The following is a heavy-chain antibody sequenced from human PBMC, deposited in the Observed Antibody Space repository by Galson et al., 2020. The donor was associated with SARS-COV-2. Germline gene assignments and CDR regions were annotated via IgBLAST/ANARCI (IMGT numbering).Heavy chain of an antibody. Sequence: SETLSLTCTVSGGSISSYYWSWIRQPPGKGLEWIGYIYYSGSTNYNPSLKSRVTISVDTSKNQFSLKLSSVTAADTAVYYCARANSYYGSGSLQDYFDDWGQGTLVTVSS. J-gene: IGHJ4*02. D-gene: IGHD3-10*01. CDR3: ARANSYYGSGSLQDYFDD. V-gene: IGHV4-59*13. CDR1: GGSISSYY. CDR2: IYYSGST.